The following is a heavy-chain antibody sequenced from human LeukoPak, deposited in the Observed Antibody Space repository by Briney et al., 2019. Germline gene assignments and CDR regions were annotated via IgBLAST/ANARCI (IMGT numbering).Heavy chain of an antibody. CDR3: ARDPLVGGWFDP. CDR2: IYYSGST. D-gene: IGHD3-10*01. V-gene: IGHV4-39*07. J-gene: IGHJ5*02. Sequence: SETLSLTCTVSGGSISSSSYYWGWIRQPPGKGLEWIGSIYYSGSTYYNPSLKSRVTISVDTSKNQFSLKLSSVTAADTAVYYCARDPLVGGWFDPWGQGTLVTVSS. CDR1: GGSISSSSYY.